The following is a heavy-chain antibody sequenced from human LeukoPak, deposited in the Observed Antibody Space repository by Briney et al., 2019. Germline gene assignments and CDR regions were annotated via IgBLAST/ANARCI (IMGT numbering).Heavy chain of an antibody. CDR1: GGSISSGDYY. CDR2: IYYSEST. D-gene: IGHD2-21*01. CDR3: AVVPTPHYILWFSLGREAFDI. Sequence: SQTLSLTCTVSGGSISSGDYYWSWIRQPPGKGLEWIGYIYYSESTYYNPSLKSRVTISVDTSKNQFSLKLSSVTAADTAVYYCAVVPTPHYILWFSLGREAFDIWGQGTMVTVSS. J-gene: IGHJ3*02. V-gene: IGHV4-30-4*08.